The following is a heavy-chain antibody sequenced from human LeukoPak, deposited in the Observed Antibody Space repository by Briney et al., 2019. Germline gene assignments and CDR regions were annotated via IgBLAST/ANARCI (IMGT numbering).Heavy chain of an antibody. CDR2: IYYSGST. Sequence: SETLSLTCTVSGGSISSYYWSWIRQPPGKGLEWIGYIYYSGSTNYNPSLKSRVTISVDTSKNQFSLKLSSVTAADTAVYYCASSGIPADAFDIWGQGTMVTVSS. CDR3: ASSGIPADAFDI. CDR1: GGSISSYY. D-gene: IGHD1-1*01. V-gene: IGHV4-59*01. J-gene: IGHJ3*02.